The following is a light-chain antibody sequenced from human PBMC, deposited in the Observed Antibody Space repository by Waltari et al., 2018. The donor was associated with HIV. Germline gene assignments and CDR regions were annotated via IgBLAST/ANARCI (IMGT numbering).Light chain of an antibody. CDR3: QNYNSAPLT. CDR2: KAS. V-gene: IGKV1-27*01. J-gene: IGKJ1*01. CDR1: QGIRIY. Sequence: DIQMTQSPSSLSASVGDRVTITCRASQGIRIYLAWYQQKPGKVPKLLIYKASTLHPGVPSRFSGSGSGTDFTLTISSLQPEDVSTYYCQNYNSAPLTFGPGTKVEIK.